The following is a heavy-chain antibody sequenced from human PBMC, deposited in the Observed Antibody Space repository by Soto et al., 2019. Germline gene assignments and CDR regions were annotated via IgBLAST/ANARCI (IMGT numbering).Heavy chain of an antibody. V-gene: IGHV4-30-4*01. D-gene: IGHD6-13*01. CDR1: GGSISSGDYY. Sequence: QVQLQESGPGLVKPSQTLSLTYTVSGGSISSGDYYWSWIRQPPGKGLEWIGYIYYSGSTYYNPSLKSRVTISVDTSKNQFSLNLSSVTAADTAVYYCARVPLPQQLVLGYFDYWGQGTLVTVSS. CDR2: IYYSGST. J-gene: IGHJ4*02. CDR3: ARVPLPQQLVLGYFDY.